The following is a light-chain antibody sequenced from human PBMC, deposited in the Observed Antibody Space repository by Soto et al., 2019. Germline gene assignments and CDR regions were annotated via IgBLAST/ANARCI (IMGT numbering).Light chain of an antibody. J-gene: IGLJ2*01. CDR1: WSNIGNNA. V-gene: IGLV1-36*01. Sequence: QSVLTQPPSVSEAPRQRVTISCSGSWSNIGNNAVNWYQQLPGKAPKLLIYYDDLLPSGVSDRFSGSKSGTSASLAISGLQYEDEADYYCAVWDDNLNGVVFGGGTKLTVL. CDR3: AVWDDNLNGVV. CDR2: YDD.